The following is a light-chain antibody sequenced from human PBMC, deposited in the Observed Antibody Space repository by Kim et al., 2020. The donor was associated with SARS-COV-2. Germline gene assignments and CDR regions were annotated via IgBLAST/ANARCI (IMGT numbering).Light chain of an antibody. CDR1: KLGDKY. Sequence: SYELTQPPSVSVSPGQTASITCSGDKLGDKYACWYQQKPGQSPVLVIYEDTKRPSGIPERFSGSNSGNTATLTISGIQAMDEADYYCQAWDSSTAVFGGGTQLT. J-gene: IGLJ2*01. CDR2: EDT. CDR3: QAWDSSTAV. V-gene: IGLV3-1*01.